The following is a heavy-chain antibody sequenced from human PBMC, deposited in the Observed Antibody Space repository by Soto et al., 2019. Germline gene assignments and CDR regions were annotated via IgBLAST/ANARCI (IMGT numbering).Heavy chain of an antibody. Sequence: QVQLVQSGAEVKKPGASVKVSCKASGYTFTSYDINWVRQATGQGLEWMGWMNPNSGNTGYAQKFQGRVTMTRNTSISTAYMELRSLRSEDTAVYYCARGGLTVVGIATLNWFDPWGQGTLVTVSS. V-gene: IGHV1-8*01. D-gene: IGHD6-13*01. CDR3: ARGGLTVVGIATLNWFDP. CDR2: MNPNSGNT. J-gene: IGHJ5*02. CDR1: GYTFTSYD.